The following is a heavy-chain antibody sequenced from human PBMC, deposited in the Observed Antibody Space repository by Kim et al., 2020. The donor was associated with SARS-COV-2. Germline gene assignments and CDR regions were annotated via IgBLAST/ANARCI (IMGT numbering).Heavy chain of an antibody. CDR3: ATGLRYGSSSAPDP. CDR2: ISVSGDTT. D-gene: IGHD6-6*01. CDR1: GFTFSNYA. V-gene: IGHV3-23*01. Sequence: GGSLRLSCAASGFTFSNYAMSWVRQAPGKGLEWVSVISVSGDTTSYAGSVKGRFTISRDNSRNTLYLQMNSLRAEDTAVYYCATGLRYGSSSAPDPRGQG. J-gene: IGHJ5*02.